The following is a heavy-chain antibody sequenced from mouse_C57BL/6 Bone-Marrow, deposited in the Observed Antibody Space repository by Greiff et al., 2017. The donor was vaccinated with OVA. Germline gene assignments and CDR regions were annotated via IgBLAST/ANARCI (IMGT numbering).Heavy chain of an antibody. D-gene: IGHD1-1*01. Sequence: VQLKESGPELVKPGASVKIPCKASGYTFTDYNMDWVKQSHGKSLEWIGDINPNNGGTIYNQKFKGKATLTVDKSSSTAYMELRSLTSEDTAVYYCARPTVVARDYAMDYWGQGTSVTVSS. CDR3: ARPTVVARDYAMDY. CDR2: INPNNGGT. V-gene: IGHV1-18*01. J-gene: IGHJ4*01. CDR1: GYTFTDYN.